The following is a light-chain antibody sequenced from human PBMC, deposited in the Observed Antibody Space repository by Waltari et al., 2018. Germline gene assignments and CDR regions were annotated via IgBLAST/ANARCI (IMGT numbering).Light chain of an antibody. CDR1: QSVGNS. Sequence: EMVLTHPQATLSLSPGDTATLSCRASQSVGNSLAWYQQKPGQPPRLLIYDASTRATGISARFRGSGSGTDFTHTISSLEAEDFAIYYCQQRSSWTPHTFGQGARLEMK. CDR3: QQRSSWTPHT. J-gene: IGKJ2*01. CDR2: DAS. V-gene: IGKV3-11*01.